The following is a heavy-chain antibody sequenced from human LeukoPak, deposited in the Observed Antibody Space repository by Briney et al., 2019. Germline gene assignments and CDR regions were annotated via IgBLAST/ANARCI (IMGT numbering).Heavy chain of an antibody. J-gene: IGHJ3*02. V-gene: IGHV4-61*01. CDR1: GGSVSSGSYY. Sequence: PSETLSLTCTVSGGSVSSGSYYWSWIRQPPGKGLEWIGYIYYSGSTNYNPSLKSRVTISVDTSKNQFSLKLSSVTAADTAVYYCARDESRASRKAVDIWGQGTMVTVSS. CDR3: ARDESRASRKAVDI. CDR2: IYYSGST. D-gene: IGHD3-10*01.